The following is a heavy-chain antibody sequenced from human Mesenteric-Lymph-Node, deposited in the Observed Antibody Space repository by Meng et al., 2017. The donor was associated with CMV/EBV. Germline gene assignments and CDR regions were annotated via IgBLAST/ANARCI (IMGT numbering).Heavy chain of an antibody. Sequence: GSLRLSCAVYGGSFSGYYWSWIRQPPGKGLEWIGEINHSGSTNYNPSLKSRVTISVDTSKNQFSLKLSSVTAADTAVYYCARAPYYDFWSGYYETCFDYWGQGTLVTVSS. CDR2: INHSGST. D-gene: IGHD3-3*01. V-gene: IGHV4-34*01. CDR3: ARAPYYDFWSGYYETCFDY. J-gene: IGHJ4*02. CDR1: GGSFSGYY.